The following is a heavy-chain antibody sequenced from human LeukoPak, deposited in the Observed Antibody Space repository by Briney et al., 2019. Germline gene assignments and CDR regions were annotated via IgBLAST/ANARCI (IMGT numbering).Heavy chain of an antibody. D-gene: IGHD4/OR15-4a*01. CDR1: GFTFSSYG. V-gene: IGHV3-30*02. CDR3: AKDDYVLQYSTPAGDY. J-gene: IGHJ4*02. CDR2: IWYGESNK. Sequence: GGSLRLSCAASGFTFSSYGMNWVRQAPGKGLEWVAVIWYGESNKYYADSVKGRFTISRDNSKNTLYLQMNSLRAEDTAVYYCAKDDYVLQYSTPAGDYWGQGTLVTVSS.